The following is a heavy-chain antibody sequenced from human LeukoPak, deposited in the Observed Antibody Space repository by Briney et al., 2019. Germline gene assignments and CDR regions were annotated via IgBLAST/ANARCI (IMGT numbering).Heavy chain of an antibody. Sequence: GGSLRLSCAASGLTFSDYYMSWIRQAPGKGLEWVSYISSSGSTIYYADSVKGRFTISRDNAKNSLYLQMNSLRAEDSAVYYCASAPYSSSWSWGQGTLVTVSS. CDR2: ISSSGSTI. V-gene: IGHV3-11*04. CDR3: ASAPYSSSWS. D-gene: IGHD6-13*01. J-gene: IGHJ4*02. CDR1: GLTFSDYY.